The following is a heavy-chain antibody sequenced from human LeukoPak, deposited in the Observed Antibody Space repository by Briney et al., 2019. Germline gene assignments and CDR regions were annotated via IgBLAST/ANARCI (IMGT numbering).Heavy chain of an antibody. CDR2: ISGSGGST. CDR3: AKDMIYGSGSYYNPIFDY. Sequence: PGGSLRLSCAASGFTFSSYAMSWVRQAPRKGLEWVSAISGSGGSTYYADSVKGRFTISRDNSKNTLYLQMNSLRAKDTAVYYCAKDMIYGSGSYYNPIFDYWGQGTLVTVSS. J-gene: IGHJ4*02. V-gene: IGHV3-23*01. D-gene: IGHD3-10*01. CDR1: GFTFSSYA.